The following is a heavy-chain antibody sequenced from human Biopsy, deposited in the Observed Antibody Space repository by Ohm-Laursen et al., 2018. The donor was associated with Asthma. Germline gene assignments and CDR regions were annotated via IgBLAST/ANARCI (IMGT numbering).Heavy chain of an antibody. D-gene: IGHD3-22*01. CDR1: YGSITSGGYY. CDR2: IYYSGST. CDR3: ARAQDYYDSRGYYRSFDY. V-gene: IGHV4-31*03. J-gene: IGHJ4*02. Sequence: TLSLTCIVSYGSITSGGYYWTWIRQHPGKGLEWIGFIYYSGSTYYNPSLKSRVSISIDTSKNQFSLKSSSVTAADTAVYYCARAQDYYDSRGYYRSFDYWGQGTLVTVSS.